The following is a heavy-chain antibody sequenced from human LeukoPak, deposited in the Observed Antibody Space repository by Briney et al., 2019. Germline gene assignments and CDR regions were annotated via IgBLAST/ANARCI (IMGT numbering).Heavy chain of an antibody. CDR1: GYTFTGYY. J-gene: IGHJ4*02. CDR2: INPNSGGT. D-gene: IGHD6-13*01. Sequence: ASVKVSCKASGYTFTGYYIHWARQAPGQGLEWMGWINPNSGGTKYAQKFQGRVTMTRDTSIKTAYMDLSGLSSDDTAVFYCARRALTSIAAAASSVRFDIWGQGTLVTVSS. V-gene: IGHV1-2*02. CDR3: ARRALTSIAAAASSVRFDI.